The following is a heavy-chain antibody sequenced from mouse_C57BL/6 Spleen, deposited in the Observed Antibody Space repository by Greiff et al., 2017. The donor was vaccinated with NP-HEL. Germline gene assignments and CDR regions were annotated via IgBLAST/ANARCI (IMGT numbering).Heavy chain of an antibody. J-gene: IGHJ2*01. CDR2: INPSTGGT. Sequence: EVQLQQSGPELVKPGASVKISCKASGYSFTGYYMNWVKQSPEKSLEWIGEINPSTGGTTYNQKFKGKATLTVDKSSSTAYMQLKSLKSEDSAVYYCARYYYGPFDYWGQGTTLTVSS. CDR1: GYSFTGYY. D-gene: IGHD1-1*01. V-gene: IGHV1-42*01. CDR3: ARYYYGPFDY.